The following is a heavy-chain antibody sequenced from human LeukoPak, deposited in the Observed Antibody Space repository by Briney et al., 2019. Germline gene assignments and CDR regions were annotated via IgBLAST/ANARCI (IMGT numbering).Heavy chain of an antibody. CDR1: GYTFTSYG. D-gene: IGHD2/OR15-2a*01. CDR2: ISAYNGNT. Sequence: GASVKVSCKASGYTFTSYGISWVRQAPGQGLEWMGWISAYNGNTNYAQKLQGRVTMTTDTSTSTAYMELRSLRSDDTAVYYCARWGVHGTTTYCFDYWGQGSQVTVSS. CDR3: ARWGVHGTTTYCFDY. J-gene: IGHJ4*02. V-gene: IGHV1-18*01.